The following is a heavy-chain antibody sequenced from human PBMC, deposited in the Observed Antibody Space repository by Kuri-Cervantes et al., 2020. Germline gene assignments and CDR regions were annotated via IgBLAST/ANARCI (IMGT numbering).Heavy chain of an antibody. CDR1: GFTFSSYA. CDR2: ISGSGGST. V-gene: IGHV3-23*01. D-gene: IGHD5-12*01. CDR3: AKGPMRGYSGYPKQGYFDY. Sequence: GGSLRLSCAASGFTFSSYAMHWVRQAPGKGLEWVSVISGSGGSTYYADSVKGQFTISRDNSKNTLYLQMNSLRAEDTAVYYCAKGPMRGYSGYPKQGYFDYWGQGTLVTVSS. J-gene: IGHJ4*02.